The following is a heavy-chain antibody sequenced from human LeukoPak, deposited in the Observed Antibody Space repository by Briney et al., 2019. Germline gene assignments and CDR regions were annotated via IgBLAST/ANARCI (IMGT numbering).Heavy chain of an antibody. CDR1: GGSISSYY. CDR3: ASGQVVVPAAPGNYYCMDV. V-gene: IGHV4-59*01. Sequence: PSETLSLTCTVSGGSISSYYWSWIRQPPGKGLEWIGYIYYGGSTNYNPSLKSRVTISVDTSKNQFSLKLSSVTAADTAVYYCASGQVVVPAAPGNYYCMDVWGKGTTVTVSS. J-gene: IGHJ6*03. D-gene: IGHD2-2*01. CDR2: IYYGGST.